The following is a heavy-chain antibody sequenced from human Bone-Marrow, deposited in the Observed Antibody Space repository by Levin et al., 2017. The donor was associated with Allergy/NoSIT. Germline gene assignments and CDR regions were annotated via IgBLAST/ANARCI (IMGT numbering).Heavy chain of an antibody. CDR1: GFTFSNYE. V-gene: IGHV3-48*03. CDR2: ISNSGTI. CDR3: ASVVTATYHAFDG. Sequence: GGSLRLSCAASGFTFSNYEMNWVRQAPGKGLEWVSYISNSGTINYADSVKGRFTISRDNARNSLYLQMNSLRAEDTAVYYCASVVTATYHAFDGWGQGSMVTVSS. D-gene: IGHD2-21*02. J-gene: IGHJ3*01.